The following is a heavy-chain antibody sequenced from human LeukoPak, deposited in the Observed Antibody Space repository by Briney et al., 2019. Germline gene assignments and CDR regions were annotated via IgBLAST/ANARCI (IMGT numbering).Heavy chain of an antibody. CDR3: ARGHGRNWNPRFGSYYFDY. CDR1: GFIFSSYA. J-gene: IGHJ4*02. CDR2: ISGSGGST. Sequence: GGSLRLSCAASGFIFSSYAMSWVRQAPGKGLEWVSAISGSGGSTYYADSVKGRFTISRDNSKNTLYLQMNSLRAEDTAVYYCARGHGRNWNPRFGSYYFDYWGQGTLVTVSS. D-gene: IGHD1-1*01. V-gene: IGHV3-23*01.